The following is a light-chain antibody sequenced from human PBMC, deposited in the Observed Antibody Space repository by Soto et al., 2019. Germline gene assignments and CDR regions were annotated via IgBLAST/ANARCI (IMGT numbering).Light chain of an antibody. Sequence: EIVMTKSPATLSVSPGERATLSCRASQSVSSNLAWYQQKPGQAPRLLIYGASTRATGIPARFSGSGSGTEFTLTISSLQSEDSAVYYCQQYHNWPPITFGQGARLEI. J-gene: IGKJ5*01. V-gene: IGKV3-15*01. CDR1: QSVSSN. CDR2: GAS. CDR3: QQYHNWPPIT.